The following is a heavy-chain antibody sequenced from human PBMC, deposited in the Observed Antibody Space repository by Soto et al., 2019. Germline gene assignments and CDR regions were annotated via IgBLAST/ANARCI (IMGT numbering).Heavy chain of an antibody. Sequence: GASVKVSCKASGGTFSSYAISWVRQAPGQGLEWTGGIIPIFGTANYAQKFQGRVTITADKSTSTAYMELSSLRSEDTAVYYCACSGGSCYSGHSGYWGQGTLVTVSS. V-gene: IGHV1-69*06. D-gene: IGHD2-15*01. CDR1: GGTFSSYA. J-gene: IGHJ4*02. CDR3: ACSGGSCYSGHSGY. CDR2: IIPIFGTA.